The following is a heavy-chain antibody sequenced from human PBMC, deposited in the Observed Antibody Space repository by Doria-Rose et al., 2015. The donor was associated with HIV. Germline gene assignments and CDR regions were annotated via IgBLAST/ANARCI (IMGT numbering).Heavy chain of an antibody. D-gene: IGHD6-13*01. V-gene: IGHV2-26*01. CDR2: IFSDDGR. Sequence: ESGPVLVKPTETLTLTCTVSGVSLSSPGMGVSWIRQPPGQALEWLAHIFSDDGRSYKTSPKSRLTISRGTSKSQVVLTMTDMDPVDTATYYCARIKSSRWYHKYYFDFWGRGTLVIVSA. J-gene: IGHJ4*02. CDR1: GVSLSSPGMG. CDR3: ARIKSSRWYHKYYFDF.